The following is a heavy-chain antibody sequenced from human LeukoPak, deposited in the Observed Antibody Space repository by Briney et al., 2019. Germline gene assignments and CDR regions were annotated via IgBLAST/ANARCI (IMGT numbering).Heavy chain of an antibody. Sequence: SETLSLTCTVSGGSISSYYWSWIRQPPGKGLEWIGYIYYSGSTNYNPSLKSRVTISVDKSKNQFSLKLSSVTAADTAVYYCARAMGFNDYYFDYWGQGTLVTVSS. V-gene: IGHV4-59*12. CDR3: ARAMGFNDYYFDY. D-gene: IGHD3-10*01. CDR2: IYYSGST. J-gene: IGHJ4*02. CDR1: GGSISSYY.